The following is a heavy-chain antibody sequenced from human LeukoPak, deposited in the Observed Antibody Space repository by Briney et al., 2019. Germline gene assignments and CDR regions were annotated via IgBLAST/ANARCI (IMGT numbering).Heavy chain of an antibody. D-gene: IGHD3-22*01. CDR2: FDPEDGET. Sequence: GASVKVSCKVSGYTLTELSMHWVRQAPGKGLEWMGGFDPEDGETIYAQKFQGRVTMTEDTSTDTAYMELSSLRSEDTAVYYCARGSKVPDYYYDSSGYRHYFDYWGQGTLVTVSS. CDR3: ARGSKVPDYYYDSSGYRHYFDY. CDR1: GYTLTELS. V-gene: IGHV1-24*01. J-gene: IGHJ4*02.